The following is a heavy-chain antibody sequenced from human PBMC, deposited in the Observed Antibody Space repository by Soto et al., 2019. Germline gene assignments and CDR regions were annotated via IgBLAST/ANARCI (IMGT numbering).Heavy chain of an antibody. CDR2: TYYRSKWYN. J-gene: IGHJ6*03. V-gene: IGHV6-1*01. Sequence: SQTLSLTCAISGDSVSSNSAAWNWIRQSPSRGLEWLGRTYYRSKWYNDYAVSVKSRITINPDTSKNQFSLQLNSVTPEDTAVYYCARGPYYYGSGSYSQKSGSYYYYYYYMDVWGKGTTVTVSS. CDR3: ARGPYYYGSGSYSQKSGSYYYYYYYMDV. D-gene: IGHD3-10*01. CDR1: GDSVSSNSAA.